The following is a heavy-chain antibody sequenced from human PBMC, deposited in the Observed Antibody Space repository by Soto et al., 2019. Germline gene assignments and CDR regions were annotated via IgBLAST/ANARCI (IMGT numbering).Heavy chain of an antibody. V-gene: IGHV3-30*18. CDR1: AFTFNNFA. J-gene: IGHJ6*02. CDR3: AKDRIQLKFYDYYGMDV. D-gene: IGHD5-18*01. Sequence: GGSLRLSCAASAFTFNNFAMHWVRQAPGKGLEWVTVISYDGTNKYYADSVKGRFTISRDNSKNTLYLQMNSLSVEDTAVYYCAKDRIQLKFYDYYGMDVWGQGTTVTVSS. CDR2: ISYDGTNK.